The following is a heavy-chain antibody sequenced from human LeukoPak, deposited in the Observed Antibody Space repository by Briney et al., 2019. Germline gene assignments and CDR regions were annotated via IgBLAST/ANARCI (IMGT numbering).Heavy chain of an antibody. J-gene: IGHJ4*02. V-gene: IGHV4-39*01. Sequence: SETLSLTCTVSGDSISSSSYYWGWIREPPGKGLEWIGSIFYSGSTYYNPSLERRVTISVDTSKNQFSLKQSSVTAADTAVFYCARHLITAAAGTLGNYFDYWGQGTLVTVSS. D-gene: IGHD1-1*01. CDR3: ARHLITAAAGTLGNYFDY. CDR2: IFYSGST. CDR1: GDSISSSSYY.